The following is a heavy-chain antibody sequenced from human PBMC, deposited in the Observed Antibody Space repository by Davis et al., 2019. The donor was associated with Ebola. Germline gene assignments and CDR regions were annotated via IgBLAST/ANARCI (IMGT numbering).Heavy chain of an antibody. V-gene: IGHV3-7*01. CDR1: GFTFSSYA. Sequence: PGGSLRLSCAASGFTFSSYAMSWVRQAPGKGLEWVANIKQDGSEKYYVDSVKGRFTISRDNAKNSLYLQMNSLRAEDTAIYYCARSGITILRFTSSCGDWFDPWGQGTLVTVSS. CDR3: ARSGITILRFTSSCGDWFDP. CDR2: IKQDGSEK. D-gene: IGHD3-10*01. J-gene: IGHJ5*02.